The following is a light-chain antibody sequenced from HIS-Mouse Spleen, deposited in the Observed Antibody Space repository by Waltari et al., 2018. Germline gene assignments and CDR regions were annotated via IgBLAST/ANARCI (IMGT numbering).Light chain of an antibody. CDR1: SSDVGSYNR. CDR2: EFS. CDR3: SSYTSSSTV. V-gene: IGLV2-18*02. J-gene: IGLJ1*01. Sequence: QSALTQPPSVSGSPGQSVTISCTGTSSDVGSYNRVSWYQQPPGTAPKLMIYEFSNRPSGVPDRSSGSKSGNTASLTISGLQAEDEADYYCSSYTSSSTVFGTGTKVTVL.